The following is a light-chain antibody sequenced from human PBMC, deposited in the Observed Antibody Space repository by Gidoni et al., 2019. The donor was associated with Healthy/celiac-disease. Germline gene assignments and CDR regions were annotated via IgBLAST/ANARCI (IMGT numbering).Light chain of an antibody. Sequence: SYELTQPPSVSVSPGQTASITCSGDKLGDKYACWYQQKPGQSPVLGIYQDSKRPSGIPERFSGSNSGNTATLTISGTQAMDEADYYCQAWDSSTVVSGGGTKLTV. CDR3: QAWDSSTVV. J-gene: IGLJ2*01. CDR1: KLGDKY. CDR2: QDS. V-gene: IGLV3-1*01.